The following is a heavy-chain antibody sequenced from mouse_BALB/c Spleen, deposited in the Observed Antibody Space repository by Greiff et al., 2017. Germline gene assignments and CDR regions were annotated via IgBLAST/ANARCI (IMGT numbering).Heavy chain of an antibody. Sequence: EVKLMESGPGLVKPSQSLSLTCTVTGYSITSDYAWNWIRQFPGNKLEWMGYISYSGSTSYNPSLKSRISITRDTSKNQFFLQLNSVTTEDTATYDCARGTGTDYYFDYWGQGTTLTVSS. V-gene: IGHV3-2*02. CDR3: ARGTGTDYYFDY. CDR1: GYSITSDYA. J-gene: IGHJ2*01. CDR2: ISYSGST. D-gene: IGHD4-1*01.